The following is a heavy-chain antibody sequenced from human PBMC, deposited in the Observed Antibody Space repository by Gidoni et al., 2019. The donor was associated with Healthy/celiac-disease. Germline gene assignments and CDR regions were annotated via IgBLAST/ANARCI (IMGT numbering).Heavy chain of an antibody. CDR3: ERGDASYYYDSSGYFPFDY. V-gene: IGHV4-39*07. Sequence: QLQLQESGPGLVKPSETLSLTCTVSGGSIRSSSYYWGWIRQPPGKGLEWIGSIYYSGSTYYNPSLKSRVTISVDTSKNQFSLKLSSVTAADTAVYYCERGDASYYYDSSGYFPFDYWGQGTLVTVSS. J-gene: IGHJ4*02. CDR1: GGSIRSSSYY. CDR2: IYYSGST. D-gene: IGHD3-22*01.